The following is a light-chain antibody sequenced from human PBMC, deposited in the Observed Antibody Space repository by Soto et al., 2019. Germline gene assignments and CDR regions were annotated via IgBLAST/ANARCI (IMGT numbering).Light chain of an antibody. J-gene: IGKJ1*01. CDR1: QDISKD. CDR3: LQDHDYPRT. V-gene: IGKV1-6*01. CDR2: SAT. Sequence: AIQMTQSPTSLPASVGDRVIITCRASQDISKDLGWYQQKPGKAPKFLIYSATSTQSGVPSTFSGSGFGTDFTLTISSLQPEDFATYYCLQDHDYPRTFGQGTKVEF.